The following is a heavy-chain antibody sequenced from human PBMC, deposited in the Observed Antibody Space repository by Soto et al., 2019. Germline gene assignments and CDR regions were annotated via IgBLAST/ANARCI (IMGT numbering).Heavy chain of an antibody. Sequence: ASVKVSCKASGGTFSSYAISWVRQAPGQGLEWMGGIIPIFGTANYAQKFQGRVTITADESTSTAYMELSSLRSEDTAVYYCARDIRLYYYDSSAPGSFDIWGQGTMVTVS. CDR3: ARDIRLYYYDSSAPGSFDI. D-gene: IGHD3-22*01. CDR2: IIPIFGTA. CDR1: GGTFSSYA. V-gene: IGHV1-69*13. J-gene: IGHJ3*02.